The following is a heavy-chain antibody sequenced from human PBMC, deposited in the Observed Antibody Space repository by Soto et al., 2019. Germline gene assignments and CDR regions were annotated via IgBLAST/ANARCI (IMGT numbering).Heavy chain of an antibody. CDR1: GGSIRGYY. V-gene: IGHV4-59*08. CDR2: IYYTGTT. CDR3: ARRVRQLINNWFDP. Sequence: SETLSLTCTVSGGSIRGYYWNWIRQPPGKGLEWIGYIYYTGTTNYNPSLKSRVTISVATSKNQFSLKLTSVTAADTAVYYCARRVRQLINNWFDPWGQGTLVTVSS. D-gene: IGHD6-13*01. J-gene: IGHJ5*02.